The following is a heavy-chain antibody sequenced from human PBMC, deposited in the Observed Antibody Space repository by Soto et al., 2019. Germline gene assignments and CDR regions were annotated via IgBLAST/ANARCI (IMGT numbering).Heavy chain of an antibody. CDR2: IYYIRST. Sequence: AETLSLTGSVSRGSVSSATYYWNWMRQPPGKPLEWIWYIYYIRSTTYHPSLKTRLTILLNTSNHRISLRLTSGTAADTSVYFCARTRDNNINFYYALEVWGPRTKV. J-gene: IGHJ6*02. CDR1: RGSVSSATYY. V-gene: IGHV4-61*01. CDR3: ARTRDNNINFYYALEV. D-gene: IGHD1-20*01.